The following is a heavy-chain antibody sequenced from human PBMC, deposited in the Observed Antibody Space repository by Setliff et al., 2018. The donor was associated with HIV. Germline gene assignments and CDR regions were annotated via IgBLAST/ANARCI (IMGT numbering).Heavy chain of an antibody. J-gene: IGHJ6*02. CDR3: ARGHIVVVTAVDYYFYGMDV. Sequence: SETLSLTCAVYGGPFSGYYWSWIRQPPGKGLEWIGEINHSGSTNYNPSLKSRVTISVDTSKNQFSLKVSSVTVADTAVYYCARGHIVVVTAVDYYFYGMDVWGQGTTVTVSS. CDR1: GGPFSGYY. V-gene: IGHV4-34*01. CDR2: INHSGST. D-gene: IGHD2-21*02.